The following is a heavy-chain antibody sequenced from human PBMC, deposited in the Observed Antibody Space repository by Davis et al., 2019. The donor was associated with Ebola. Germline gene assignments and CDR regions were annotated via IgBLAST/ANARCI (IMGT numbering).Heavy chain of an antibody. CDR1: GGTFSSYA. J-gene: IGHJ6*02. V-gene: IGHV1-69*04. D-gene: IGHD5-18*01. Sequence: AASVKVSCKASGGTFSSYAISWVRQAPGQGLEWMGRIIPILGIANYAQKFQGRVTMTRNTSISTAYMELSSLRSEDTAVYYCARVLGGYGYPYYYYYYGMDVWGQGTTVTVSS. CDR2: IIPILGIA. CDR3: ARVLGGYGYPYYYYYYGMDV.